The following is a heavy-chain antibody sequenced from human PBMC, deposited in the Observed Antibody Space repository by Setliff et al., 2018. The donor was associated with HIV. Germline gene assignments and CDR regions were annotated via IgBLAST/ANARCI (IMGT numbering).Heavy chain of an antibody. V-gene: IGHV4-34*01. CDR2: INHSGST. CDR1: GGSFSGYY. D-gene: IGHD1-20*01. CDR3: ATWGRNNWNYFSY. Sequence: SETLSLTCAVYGGSFSGYYWSWIRQPPGKGLEWIGEINHSGSTNYNPSLKSRVTISVDTSKNQFSLKLSSVTAADTAVYYCATWGRNNWNYFSYWGQGTQVTVSS. J-gene: IGHJ4*02.